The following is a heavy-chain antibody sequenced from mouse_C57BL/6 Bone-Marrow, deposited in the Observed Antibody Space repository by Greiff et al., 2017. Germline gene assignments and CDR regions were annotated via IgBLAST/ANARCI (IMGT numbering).Heavy chain of an antibody. D-gene: IGHD1-1*01. CDR2: IYPSDSET. CDR1: GYTFTSYW. J-gene: IGHJ3*01. Sequence: QVQLQQPGAELVRPGSSVKLSCKASGYTFTSYWMDWVKQRPGQGLEWIGNIYPSDSETHYNQKFKDKATLTVDKSSSTAYMQLSSLTSEDSAVYYCARESYYYGSSPFAYWGQGTLVTVSA. CDR3: ARESYYYGSSPFAY. V-gene: IGHV1-61*01.